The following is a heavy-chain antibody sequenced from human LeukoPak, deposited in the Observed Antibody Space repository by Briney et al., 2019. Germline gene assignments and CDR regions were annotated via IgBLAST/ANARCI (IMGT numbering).Heavy chain of an antibody. Sequence: SETLSLTCTVSGGSISSYYWSWIRQPPGKGLEWIGYIYYSGSTNYNPSLKSRVTISVDTSKNQFSLKLSSVTAADTAVYYCAREENYYDSSGYRRDYYYYMDVWGKGTTVTVSS. J-gene: IGHJ6*03. CDR2: IYYSGST. D-gene: IGHD3-22*01. CDR3: AREENYYDSSGYRRDYYYYMDV. V-gene: IGHV4-59*01. CDR1: GGSISSYY.